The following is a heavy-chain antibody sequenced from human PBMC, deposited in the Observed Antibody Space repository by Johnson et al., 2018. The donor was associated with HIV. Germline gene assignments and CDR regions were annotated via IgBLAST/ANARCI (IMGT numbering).Heavy chain of an antibody. CDR2: IYSDGST. V-gene: IGHV3-66*02. Sequence: VQLVESGGGLVQPGGSLRLSCAASGFTVSSNYISWVRQAPGRGLEWVSLIYSDGSTYYADSVKGRFTISRDDSKNTLYLQMSSLRAEDTAVYYCPRGGGSSSWYQADAFDIWGQGTMVTVSS. CDR3: PRGGGSSSWYQADAFDI. J-gene: IGHJ3*02. D-gene: IGHD6-13*01. CDR1: GFTVSSNY.